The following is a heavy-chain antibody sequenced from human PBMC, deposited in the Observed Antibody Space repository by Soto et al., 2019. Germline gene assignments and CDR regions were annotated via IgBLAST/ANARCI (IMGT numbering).Heavy chain of an antibody. J-gene: IGHJ6*02. D-gene: IGHD3-10*01. Sequence: QEQLVQSGAEAKKPGASVKVSCKTSGYPFREYYIHWMRQVAGQGLEWMGWINPNSGGTKYGKKFEGGITMTSDTSISTAYMELRRLRSDDTAVYYCARRLGGGGDYFYGMDVWGQGTAVIVSS. CDR1: GYPFREYY. CDR2: INPNSGGT. CDR3: ARRLGGGGDYFYGMDV. V-gene: IGHV1-2*02.